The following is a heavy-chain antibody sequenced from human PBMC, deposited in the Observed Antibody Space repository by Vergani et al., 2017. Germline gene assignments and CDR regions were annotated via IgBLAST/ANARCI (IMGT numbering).Heavy chain of an antibody. CDR3: ASENDYGDSRAGY. CDR1: GFTFSSYS. D-gene: IGHD4-17*01. J-gene: IGHJ4*02. CDR2: ISSSSSYI. V-gene: IGHV3-21*01. Sequence: EVQLVESGGGLVQPGGSLRLSCAASGFTFSSYSMNWVRQAPGKGLEWVSSISSSSSYIYYADSVKGRFTISRDNAKNSLYLQMNSLRAEDTAVYYCASENDYGDSRAGYWGQGTLVTVSS.